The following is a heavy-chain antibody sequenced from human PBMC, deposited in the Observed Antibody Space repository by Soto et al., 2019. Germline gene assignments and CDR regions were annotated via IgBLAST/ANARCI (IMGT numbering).Heavy chain of an antibody. CDR2: IYYSRST. J-gene: IGHJ4*02. D-gene: IGHD5-18*01. Sequence: SETLSLTCAVSGVSIISGDYYWSWIRQPPGKGLEWIGYIYYSRSTYYNPSLKNRVTISLDTSKNQFSLKLSSVTAADTAVYYCATLVDSVTPRFAYWGQGTPVTVSS. CDR3: ATLVDSVTPRFAY. CDR1: GVSIISGDYY. V-gene: IGHV4-30-4*01.